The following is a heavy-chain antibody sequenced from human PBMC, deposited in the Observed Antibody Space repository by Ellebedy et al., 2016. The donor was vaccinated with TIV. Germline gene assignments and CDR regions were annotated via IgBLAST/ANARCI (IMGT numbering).Heavy chain of an antibody. V-gene: IGHV3-74*01. CDR1: GFTFGNYA. CDR2: ISSDGTTT. Sequence: GGSLRLXXAASGFTFGNYAMAWVRQAPGKGLVWVSCISSDGTTTIYADSVKGRFTISRDNAKNTLYLQMDTLRGEDTAVYYCARDVYSRGDYWGQGTLVTVSS. J-gene: IGHJ4*02. CDR3: ARDVYSRGDY. D-gene: IGHD6-13*01.